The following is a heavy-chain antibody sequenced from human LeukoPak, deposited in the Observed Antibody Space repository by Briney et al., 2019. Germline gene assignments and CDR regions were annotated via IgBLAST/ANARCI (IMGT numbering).Heavy chain of an antibody. CDR1: GGSISSYY. CDR2: IYYSGST. CDR3: ARVLSSSLYYYYGMDV. J-gene: IGHJ6*02. Sequence: SETLSLTCTVSGGSISSYYWSWIRQPPGKGLEWIGYIYYSGSTNYNPSLKSRVTISVDTSENQFSLKLSSVTAADTAVYYCARVLSSSLYYYYGMDVWGQGTTVTVSS. V-gene: IGHV4-59*01. D-gene: IGHD6-6*01.